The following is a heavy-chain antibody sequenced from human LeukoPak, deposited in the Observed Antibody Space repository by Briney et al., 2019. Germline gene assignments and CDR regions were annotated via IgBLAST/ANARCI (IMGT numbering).Heavy chain of an antibody. CDR3: ARHGVQGVGPVDY. J-gene: IGHJ4*02. Sequence: PSETLSLTCTISGASISSSYYYCGWIRQPPGKGLKWIGSIYYTGNTYYNPSLKSRVTISVDTSKNQFSLKLSSVTAADTAVYYCARHGVQGVGPVDYWGQGTLVTVSS. CDR1: GASISSSYYY. V-gene: IGHV4-39*01. D-gene: IGHD3-10*01. CDR2: IYYTGNT.